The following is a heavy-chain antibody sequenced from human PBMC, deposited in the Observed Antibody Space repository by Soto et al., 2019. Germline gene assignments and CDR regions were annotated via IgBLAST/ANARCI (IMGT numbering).Heavy chain of an antibody. J-gene: IGHJ4*03. CDR3: ARERLFCPGGNCHCYFDY. CDR2: IYYSGST. V-gene: IGHV4-31*03. Sequence: SETLSLTCTVSGGSISSGGYYWSWIRQRPGKGLEWIGYIYYSGSTYYNPSLKSRVTISVDTSKNQFSLKLGSVTAADTAVYYCARERLFCPGGNCHCYFDYWGQGTLVTVSS. CDR1: GGSISSGGYY. D-gene: IGHD2-15*01.